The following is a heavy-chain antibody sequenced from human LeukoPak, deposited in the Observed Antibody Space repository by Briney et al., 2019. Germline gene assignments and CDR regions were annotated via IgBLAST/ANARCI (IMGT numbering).Heavy chain of an antibody. CDR2: INPSGGST. D-gene: IGHD2-15*01. CDR1: GYTFTNYF. CDR3: ARVSGYCSGGTCYGLPSHGLDV. Sequence: ASVKVSCKASGYTFTNYFMHWVRLAPGQGLVWVGMINPSGGSTNYAPKFQGRVTMTSDTSKSTVYMELRSLRSEDTAVYYCARVSGYCSGGTCYGLPSHGLDVWGQGTPVTVSS. V-gene: IGHV1-46*01. J-gene: IGHJ6*02.